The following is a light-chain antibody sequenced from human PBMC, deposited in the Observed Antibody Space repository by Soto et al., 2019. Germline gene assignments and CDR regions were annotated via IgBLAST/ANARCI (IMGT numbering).Light chain of an antibody. CDR1: QSVTANY. CDR3: LQYGIPLWT. Sequence: EIALTQSPGTLSLSPGERATLSCRASQSVTANYLAWYQQKPGQAPRLLIYAASIGATGLPDRFSDSGSGSDFTLTISRLEPEDFAVYYCLQYGIPLWTFGQGTKVEIK. V-gene: IGKV3-20*01. J-gene: IGKJ1*01. CDR2: AAS.